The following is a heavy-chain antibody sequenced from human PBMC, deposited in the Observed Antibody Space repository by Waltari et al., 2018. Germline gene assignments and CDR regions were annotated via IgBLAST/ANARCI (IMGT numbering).Heavy chain of an antibody. V-gene: IGHV3-30*02. CDR1: GFTFSDYG. CDR2: IRYVASDI. D-gene: IGHD1-1*01. CDR3: AKVGVGLTTWYPFDV. J-gene: IGHJ3*01. Sequence: QVHLVESGGGVVQPGGSLRLSCAASGFTFSDYGMHWVRQAPGKGLWWVAFIRYVASDIYYRDSVKGRFTISRDNSKNTLFLQMSSLRPEDTAVYYCAKVGVGLTTWYPFDVWGQGTMVTVSS.